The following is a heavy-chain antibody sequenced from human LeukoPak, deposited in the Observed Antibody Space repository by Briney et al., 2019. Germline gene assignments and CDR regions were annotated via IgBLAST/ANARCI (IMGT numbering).Heavy chain of an antibody. D-gene: IGHD6-19*01. CDR3: ARTVSGRWNFDY. Sequence: ASVKASCKASGYTFTSYYMHWVRQAPGQGLEWMGIINPSGGSTSYAQKFQGRVTMTRDMSTSTVYMELSSLRSEDTAVYYCARTVSGRWNFDYWGQGTLVTVSS. V-gene: IGHV1-46*01. J-gene: IGHJ4*02. CDR2: INPSGGST. CDR1: GYTFTSYY.